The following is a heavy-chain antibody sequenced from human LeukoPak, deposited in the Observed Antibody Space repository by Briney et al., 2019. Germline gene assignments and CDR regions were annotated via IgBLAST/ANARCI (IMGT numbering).Heavy chain of an antibody. V-gene: IGHV4-4*07. J-gene: IGHJ3*02. CDR2: IYTSGST. Sequence: PSETLSLTCTVSGXSISTYYGSWIRQPAGKGLEWIGRIYTSGSTNYNPSLKSRVTMSVDTSKNHFSLKLSSVTAADTAIYYCARVGKYYYDRTGAFDIWGQGTMVTVSS. CDR1: GXSISTYY. D-gene: IGHD3-22*01. CDR3: ARVGKYYYDRTGAFDI.